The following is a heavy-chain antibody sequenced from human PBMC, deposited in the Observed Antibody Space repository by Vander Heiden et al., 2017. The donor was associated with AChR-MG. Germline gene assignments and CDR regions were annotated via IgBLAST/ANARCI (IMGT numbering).Heavy chain of an antibody. CDR3: ASPGAAVAPPGFDY. Sequence: QVQLQQWGAGLLKPSETLSLICAVYGGSFSGYYWSWLRQPPGKGLEWIGEINHSGSTNYNPSLKSRVTISVDTSKNQFSLKLSSVTAADTAVYYCASPGAAVAPPGFDYWGQGTLVTVSS. J-gene: IGHJ4*02. V-gene: IGHV4-34*01. CDR2: INHSGST. CDR1: GGSFSGYY. D-gene: IGHD2-15*01.